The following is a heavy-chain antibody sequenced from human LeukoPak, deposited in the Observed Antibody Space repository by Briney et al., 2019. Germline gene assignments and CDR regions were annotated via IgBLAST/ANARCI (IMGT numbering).Heavy chain of an antibody. J-gene: IGHJ4*02. CDR2: ISGSDGST. CDR3: AYMRGLYYGIDY. D-gene: IGHD3-10*01. CDR1: GFTFSSYT. V-gene: IGHV3-23*01. Sequence: GGSLRLSCAASGFTFSSYTMTWVRQAPGKGLEWVSSISGSDGSTYYADSVKGRFTISRDNSKNTLYLQMNSLRAEDTAVYYCAYMRGLYYGIDYWGQGTLVTVSS.